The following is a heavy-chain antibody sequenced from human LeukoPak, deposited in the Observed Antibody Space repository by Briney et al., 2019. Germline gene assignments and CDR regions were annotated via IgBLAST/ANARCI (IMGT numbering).Heavy chain of an antibody. D-gene: IGHD3-22*01. CDR1: GGSISSYY. CDR3: ARLYYDSSGYYQICYFDY. Sequence: SETLSLTCTVSGGSISSYYWSWIRQPPGKGLEWIGSIYYSGSTYYNPSLKSRVTISVDTSKNQFSLNLSSVTAADTAVYYCARLYYDSSGYYQICYFDYWGQGTLVTVSS. J-gene: IGHJ4*02. V-gene: IGHV4-39*01. CDR2: IYYSGST.